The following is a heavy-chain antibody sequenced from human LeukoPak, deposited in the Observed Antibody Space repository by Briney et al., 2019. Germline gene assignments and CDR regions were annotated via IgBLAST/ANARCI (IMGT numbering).Heavy chain of an antibody. CDR1: GGSFSGYY. CDR2: INHSGST. J-gene: IGHJ4*02. D-gene: IGHD4-17*01. CDR3: ARGPLTPADGY. V-gene: IGHV4-34*01. Sequence: PSETLSLTCAVYGGSFSGYYWSWIRQPPGKGLEWIGEINHSGSTNYNPSLKSRVTISVDTSKNQFSLKLSSVTAADTAVYYCARGPLTPADGYWGQGTLVTVSS.